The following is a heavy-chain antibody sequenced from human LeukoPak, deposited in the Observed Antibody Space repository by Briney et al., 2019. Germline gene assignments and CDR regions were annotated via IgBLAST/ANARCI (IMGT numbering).Heavy chain of an antibody. CDR2: INPSGGST. V-gene: IGHV1-46*01. Sequence: GASVKVSCKASGYTFTSYYMHWVRQAPGQGLEWMGIINPSGGSTSYAQKFQGRVTMTRDTSTSTVYMELSSLRSEDTAVYYCARAYCSSTSCYLSGMDVWGQGTTVTVSS. CDR1: GYTFTSYY. D-gene: IGHD2-2*01. J-gene: IGHJ6*02. CDR3: ARAYCSSTSCYLSGMDV.